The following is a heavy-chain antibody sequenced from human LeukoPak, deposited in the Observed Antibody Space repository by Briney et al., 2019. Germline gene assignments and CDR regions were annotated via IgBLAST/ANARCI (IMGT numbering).Heavy chain of an antibody. CDR1: GDSISSHS. D-gene: IGHD1-1*01. CDR2: IYNSGNT. CDR3: ARQTRYNLGPAFNF. J-gene: IGHJ4*02. V-gene: IGHV4-59*08. Sequence: SETLSLTCTVSGDSISSHSWSWIRQPPGKGLEWIGDIYNSGNTNYNPSLKGRVTMSVSTSKNQFSLSLSSVTAAETAVYYCARQTRYNLGPAFNFWGQGALGTVSS.